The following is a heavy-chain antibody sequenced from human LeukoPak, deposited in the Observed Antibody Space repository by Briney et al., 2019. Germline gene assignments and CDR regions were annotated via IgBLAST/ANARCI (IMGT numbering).Heavy chain of an antibody. J-gene: IGHJ4*02. V-gene: IGHV3-21*01. D-gene: IGHD1-26*01. CDR2: ISSSSSYI. CDR1: GFTFSSYS. Sequence: GGSLRLSCAASGFTFSSYSMNWVRQAPGKGLEWVSSISSSSSYIYCADSVKGRFTISRDNAKNSLYLQMNSLRAEDTAVYYCARGYSGSYRGGYWGQGTLVTVSS. CDR3: ARGYSGSYRGGY.